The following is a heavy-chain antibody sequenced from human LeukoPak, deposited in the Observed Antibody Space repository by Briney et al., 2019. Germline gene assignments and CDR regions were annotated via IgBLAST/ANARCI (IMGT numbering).Heavy chain of an antibody. V-gene: IGHV3-21*01. Sequence: PGGSLRLSCAASGFTFSSYSMNWVRQAPGKGLEWVSSISSSSSYIYYADSVKGRFTISRDNAKNSLYLQMNSLRAEDTAVYYCARGGVTMVRGPPSYWGQGTLVTVSS. CDR3: ARGGVTMVRGPPSY. J-gene: IGHJ4*02. CDR2: ISSSSSYI. D-gene: IGHD3-10*01. CDR1: GFTFSSYS.